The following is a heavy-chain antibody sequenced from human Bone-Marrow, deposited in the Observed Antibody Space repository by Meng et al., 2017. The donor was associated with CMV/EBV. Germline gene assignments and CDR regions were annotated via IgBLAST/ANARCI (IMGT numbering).Heavy chain of an antibody. Sequence: SVKVSCKASGGTFNSYIINWVRQAPGEGLEWMGRIFPILAITNYAQKFQGRVTMTRDTSTSTVYMELSSLRSEDTAVYYCASSGDKDYFDYWGQGTLVTVSS. D-gene: IGHD1-26*01. CDR3: ASSGDKDYFDY. V-gene: IGHV1-69*02. J-gene: IGHJ4*02. CDR2: IFPILAIT. CDR1: GGTFNSYI.